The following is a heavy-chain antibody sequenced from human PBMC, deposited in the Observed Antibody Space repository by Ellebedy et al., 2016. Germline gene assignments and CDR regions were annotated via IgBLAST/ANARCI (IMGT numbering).Heavy chain of an antibody. Sequence: GESLKISXAASGFMFNSYAMSWVRQAPGKGLEWVSRITGSGGRTDYADSVKGRFTISRDNSKNMVYMQMSRLRGEDTAIYYCAKEGFRASDWYTDFWGQGTPVTVSA. CDR1: GFMFNSYA. D-gene: IGHD6-19*01. CDR3: AKEGFRASDWYTDF. CDR2: ITGSGGRT. V-gene: IGHV3-23*01. J-gene: IGHJ4*02.